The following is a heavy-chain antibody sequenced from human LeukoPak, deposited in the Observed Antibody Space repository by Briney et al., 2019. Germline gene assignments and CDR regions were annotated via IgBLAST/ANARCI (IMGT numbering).Heavy chain of an antibody. D-gene: IGHD6-19*01. CDR1: GFTFSSYA. CDR3: AKDTLYSSGWYDGIDY. J-gene: IGHJ4*02. CDR2: ISGSGGST. Sequence: GGSLRLSCAASGFTFSSYAMSWVRQAPGKGLEWVSAISGSGGSTYYADSVKGWFTISRDNSKNTLYLQMNSLGAEDTAVYYCAKDTLYSSGWYDGIDYWGQGTLVTVSS. V-gene: IGHV3-23*01.